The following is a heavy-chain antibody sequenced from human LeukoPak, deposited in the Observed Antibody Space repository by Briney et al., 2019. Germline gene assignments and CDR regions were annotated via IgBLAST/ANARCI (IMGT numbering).Heavy chain of an antibody. CDR1: GFSFNDFA. CDR3: AKTTMNMGHSARGADY. D-gene: IGHD4/OR15-4a*01. J-gene: IGHJ4*02. CDR2: FSGTGGST. V-gene: IGHV3-23*01. Sequence: GGSLRLSCAASGFSFNDFAMTWGGRAPGKGREWVAAFSGTGGSTYYADSVKGRLTISRDNSKNTLYMQMNSLRAEDTAVYYCAKTTMNMGHSARGADYWGQGTLVIVSS.